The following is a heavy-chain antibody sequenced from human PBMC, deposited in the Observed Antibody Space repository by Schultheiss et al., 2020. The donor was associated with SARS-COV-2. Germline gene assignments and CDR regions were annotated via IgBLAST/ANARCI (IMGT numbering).Heavy chain of an antibody. V-gene: IGHV3-49*04. J-gene: IGHJ4*02. D-gene: IGHD3-3*01. CDR1: GFIFGDYA. CDR3: TRGPLVKEWLPIDY. Sequence: GESLKISCAASGFIFGDYALSWVRQAPGKGLEWLSFIRSRAYGGTAEYAASVKGRFTISRDNSKSIAYLQMNSLKTEDTAVYYCTRGPLVKEWLPIDYWGQGTLVTVSS. CDR2: IRSRAYGGTA.